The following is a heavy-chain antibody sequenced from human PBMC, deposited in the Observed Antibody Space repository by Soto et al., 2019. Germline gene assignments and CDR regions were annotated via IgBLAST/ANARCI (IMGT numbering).Heavy chain of an antibody. CDR2: ISSSSSYI. CDR1: GFTFSSYS. V-gene: IGHV3-21*01. D-gene: IGHD2-2*01. CDR3: ARDQGIVVVPAAMQRYYYYYMDV. Sequence: GGSLRLSCAASGFTFSSYSMNWVRQAPGKGLEWVSSISSSSSYIYYADSVKGRFTISRDNAKNSLYLQMNSLRAEDTAVYYCARDQGIVVVPAAMQRYYYYYMDVWGKGATVTVSS. J-gene: IGHJ6*03.